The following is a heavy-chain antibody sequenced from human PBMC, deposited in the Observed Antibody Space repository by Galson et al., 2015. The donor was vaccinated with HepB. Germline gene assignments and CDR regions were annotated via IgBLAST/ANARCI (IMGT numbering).Heavy chain of an antibody. CDR3: ARDHPYDFWSGRLDV. J-gene: IGHJ6*04. V-gene: IGHV3-49*04. D-gene: IGHD3-3*01. Sequence: SLRLSCASSGFTFGDYAMNWVRQAPGKGLEWVAFIRTETYGGTTEYAASVKGRFTIFRDDSNSIAYLQMNSLRAEDTAVYYCARDHPYDFWSGRLDVWGKGTTVTVSS. CDR2: IRTETYGGTT. CDR1: GFTFGDYA.